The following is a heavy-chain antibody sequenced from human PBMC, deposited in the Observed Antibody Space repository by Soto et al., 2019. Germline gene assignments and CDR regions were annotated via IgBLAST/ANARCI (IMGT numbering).Heavy chain of an antibody. Sequence: VGSLRLSCAASGFTFSSYGMHWVRQAPGKGLEWVAVISYDGSNKYYADSVKGRFTISRDNSKNTLYLQMNSLRAEDTAVYYCAKDFLPTLHDAFDIWGQGTMVTVSS. CDR2: ISYDGSNK. J-gene: IGHJ3*02. V-gene: IGHV3-30*18. CDR1: GFTFSSYG. CDR3: AKDFLPTLHDAFDI.